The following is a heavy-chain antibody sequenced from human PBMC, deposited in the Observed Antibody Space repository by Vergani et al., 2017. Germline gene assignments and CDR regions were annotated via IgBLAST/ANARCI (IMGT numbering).Heavy chain of an antibody. D-gene: IGHD5-18*01. V-gene: IGHV1-46*03. CDR1: GYTLTELS. Sequence: QVQLVQSGAEVKKPGASVKVSCKVSGYTLTELSMHWVRQAPGKGLEWMGIINPSGGSTNYAQKFQGRVTMTRDTSTSTVYMELSSLRSEDTAVYYCAREGGTAMPTEWGQGTLVTVSS. CDR3: AREGGTAMPTE. CDR2: INPSGGST. J-gene: IGHJ4*02.